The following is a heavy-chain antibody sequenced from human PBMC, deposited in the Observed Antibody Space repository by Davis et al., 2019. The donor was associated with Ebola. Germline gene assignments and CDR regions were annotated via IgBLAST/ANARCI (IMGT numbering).Heavy chain of an antibody. CDR3: ARVDRMYYYDNDGSGYNYYYMDV. CDR2: ITHGGST. Sequence: SQTLSLTCAVYDGSFSSYSWSWIRQPPGKGLEWIGQITHGGSTNYNPSLKSRVTISGDTSKNQFSLRLSSVTAADTAVYYCARVDRMYYYDNDGSGYNYYYMDVWGEGTTVTVYS. V-gene: IGHV4-34*01. D-gene: IGHD3-22*01. J-gene: IGHJ6*03. CDR1: DGSFSSYS.